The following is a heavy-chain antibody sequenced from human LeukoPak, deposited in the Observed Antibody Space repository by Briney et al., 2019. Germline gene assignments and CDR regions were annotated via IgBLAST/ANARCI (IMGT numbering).Heavy chain of an antibody. V-gene: IGHV3-33*06. CDR1: GFTFSSYW. CDR2: IWYDGSNK. Sequence: GGSLRLSCAASGFTFSSYWMHWVRQAPGKGLEWVAVIWYDGSNKYYADSVKGRFTISRDNSRDTLYLQMNSLRAEDTAVYYCAKDSGYGPYYWGQGTLVTVSS. D-gene: IGHD5-18*01. CDR3: AKDSGYGPYY. J-gene: IGHJ4*02.